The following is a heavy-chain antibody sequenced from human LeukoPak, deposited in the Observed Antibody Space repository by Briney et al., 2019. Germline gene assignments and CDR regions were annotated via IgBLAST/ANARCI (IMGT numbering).Heavy chain of an antibody. V-gene: IGHV3-64*01. D-gene: IGHD5-24*01. CDR1: GFTFSSYA. CDR2: ISSNGGST. J-gene: IGHJ4*02. CDR3: ARGPDGYNYGDY. Sequence: GGSLRLSCAASGFTFSSYAMHWVRQAPGKGLEYVPAISSNGGSTYYANSVKGRFTISRDNSKNTLYLQMGSLRAEDMAVYYCARGPDGYNYGDYWGQGTLVTVSS.